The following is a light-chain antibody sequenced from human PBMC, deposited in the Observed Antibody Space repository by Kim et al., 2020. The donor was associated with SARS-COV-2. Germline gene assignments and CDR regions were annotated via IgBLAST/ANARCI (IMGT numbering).Light chain of an antibody. Sequence: SASIGDRVTITCRASQSISSPLNWYQQKPGKAPKLLIYAASSLQSGVPSRFSGSGSGTDFTLTISSLQPEDFATYYCQQSYSTLYTFGQGTKLEI. CDR3: QQSYSTLYT. CDR1: QSISSP. V-gene: IGKV1-39*01. J-gene: IGKJ2*01. CDR2: AAS.